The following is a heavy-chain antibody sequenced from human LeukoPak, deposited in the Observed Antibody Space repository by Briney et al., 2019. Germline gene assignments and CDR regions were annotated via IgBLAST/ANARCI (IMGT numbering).Heavy chain of an antibody. CDR2: IRWNSGSI. V-gene: IGHV3-9*01. CDR1: GFTFDDYV. D-gene: IGHD3-10*01. J-gene: IGHJ4*02. Sequence: GGSLRLSCAASGFTFDDYVMRWGRPAPGKGLEWVSDIRWNSGSIGYADSVKGRFTISRDNAKNSLYLQMNSLRAEGTALYYCAKDLYYGSGSYYTAFDYWGQGTLVTVSS. CDR3: AKDLYYGSGSYYTAFDY.